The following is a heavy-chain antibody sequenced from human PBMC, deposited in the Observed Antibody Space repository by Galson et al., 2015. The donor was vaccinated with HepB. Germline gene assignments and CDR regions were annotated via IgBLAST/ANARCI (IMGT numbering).Heavy chain of an antibody. CDR2: IRFDGGNK. V-gene: IGHV3-30*02. CDR3: AKDLNSKVGATKFGWYFDL. Sequence: SLRLSCAASGFTFSTFGMHWVRQAPGKGLEWVAFIRFDGGNKYYAEFVKGRFTISRDNSKNTLYLQMNSLRAEDTAVYYCAKDLNSKVGATKFGWYFDLWGRGTLVTVSS. D-gene: IGHD1-26*01. CDR1: GFTFSTFG. J-gene: IGHJ2*01.